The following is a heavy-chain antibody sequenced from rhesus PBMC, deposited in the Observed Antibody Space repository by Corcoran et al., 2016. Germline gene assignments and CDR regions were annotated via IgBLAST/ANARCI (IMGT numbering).Heavy chain of an antibody. CDR2: IYGSGSST. D-gene: IGHD6-25*01. Sequence: QLQLQESGPGLVKPSETLSVTCAVSGGSISSSYWSWIRQAPGKGLEWIGYIYGSGSSTNYNPSLNSRVTLSVDTSKNQLSLKLSSVTTADTAVYYCARDLAAAGTFDFWGQGLRVTVSS. J-gene: IGHJ3*01. V-gene: IGHV4-169*02. CDR1: GGSISSSY. CDR3: ARDLAAAGTFDF.